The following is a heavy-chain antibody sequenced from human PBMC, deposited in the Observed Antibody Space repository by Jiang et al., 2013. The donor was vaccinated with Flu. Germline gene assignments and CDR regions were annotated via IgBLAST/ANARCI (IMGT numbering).Heavy chain of an antibody. V-gene: IGHV3-15*07. J-gene: IGHJ4*02. CDR1: GFIFDNAW. D-gene: IGHD4-17*01. CDR3: TTNYGDYFWSSFDF. Sequence: QLLESGGGFVKPGGSLRLSCEASGFIFDNAWMHWVRQAPRKGLEWVGRIKTKIDGGTADYAAPVKGRFTVSRDDSKSTLYLEMNSLKTEDTAVYYCTTNYGDYFWSSFDFWGQGTLVTVSS. CDR2: IKTKIDGGTA.